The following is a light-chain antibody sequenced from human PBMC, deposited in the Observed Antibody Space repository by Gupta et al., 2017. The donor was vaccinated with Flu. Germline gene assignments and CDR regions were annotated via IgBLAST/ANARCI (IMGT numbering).Light chain of an antibody. Sequence: PSSRSASVGDRVTMSCQASHDISNYLSWYQQKPGKGPKLLISDASNSETGVPSRFSGSASGTDFTLTISMLHPEDFATYYCQQDENLAITFGGGTTVDVK. V-gene: IGKV1-33*01. J-gene: IGKJ4*01. CDR1: HDISNY. CDR3: QQDENLAIT. CDR2: DAS.